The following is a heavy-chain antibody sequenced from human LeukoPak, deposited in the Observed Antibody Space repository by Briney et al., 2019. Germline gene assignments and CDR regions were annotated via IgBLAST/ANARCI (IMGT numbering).Heavy chain of an antibody. CDR2: INPSGGST. J-gene: IGHJ4*02. Sequence: ASAKVSCKASGYTFTSYYMHWVQQAPGQGLEWMGIINPSGGSTSYAQRFQGRVTMTRDTSISTAYMELSRLRSDDTAVYYCARGTTVIQTLDYWGQGTLVTVSS. CDR1: GYTFTSYY. CDR3: ARGTTVIQTLDY. V-gene: IGHV1-46*01. D-gene: IGHD4-17*01.